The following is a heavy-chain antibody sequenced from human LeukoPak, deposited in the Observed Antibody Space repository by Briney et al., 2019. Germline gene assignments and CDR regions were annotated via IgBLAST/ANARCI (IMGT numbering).Heavy chain of an antibody. D-gene: IGHD2-15*01. Sequence: SQTLSLTCTVSGGSISSGGYYWSWIRQHPGKGLEWIGYIYYSGSTYYNPSLKSRVTISVDTSKNQFSLKLSSVTAADTAVYYCAGDLRGYCSGGSCPTDAFDIWGQGTMVTVSS. CDR2: IYYSGST. CDR1: GGSISSGGYY. J-gene: IGHJ3*02. V-gene: IGHV4-31*03. CDR3: AGDLRGYCSGGSCPTDAFDI.